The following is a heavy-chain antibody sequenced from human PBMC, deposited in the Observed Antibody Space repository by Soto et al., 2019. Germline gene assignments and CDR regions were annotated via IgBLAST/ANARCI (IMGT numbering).Heavy chain of an antibody. J-gene: IGHJ3*02. CDR2: IYYSGST. V-gene: IGHV4-59*08. CDR1: GGSISSYY. CDR3: ARHHSHLSYCSGGSCYGAFEI. D-gene: IGHD2-15*01. Sequence: SETLSLTCTVSGGSISSYYWSWIRQPPGKGLEWIGYIYYSGSTNYNPSLKSRVTISVDTSKNQFSLKLSSVTAADTAVYYCARHHSHLSYCSGGSCYGAFEIWGQGTMVTVSS.